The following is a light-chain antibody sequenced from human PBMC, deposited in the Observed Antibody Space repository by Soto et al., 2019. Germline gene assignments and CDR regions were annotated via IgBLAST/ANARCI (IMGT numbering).Light chain of an antibody. J-gene: IGKJ5*01. CDR3: MQGTHWPIT. Sequence: DVVMTQSPLSLPVTLGQPASISCRSNQSLVHSDGMAYFSWFQQRPGRSPRRXIYKVYNRDSGVPARFSGSGSGTDFALKISRVEAEDVGVYYCMQGTHWPITFGQGTRLENK. V-gene: IGKV2-30*02. CDR1: QSLVHSDGMAY. CDR2: KVY.